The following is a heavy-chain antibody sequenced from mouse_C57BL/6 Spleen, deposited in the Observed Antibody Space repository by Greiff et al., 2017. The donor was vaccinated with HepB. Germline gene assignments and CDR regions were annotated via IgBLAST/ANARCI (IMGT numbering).Heavy chain of an antibody. D-gene: IGHD1-1*01. Sequence: QVQLQQSGAELARPGASVKLSCKASGYTFTSYGISWVKQRTGQGLEWIGEIYPRSGNTYYNEKFKGKATLTADKSSSTAYMELRSLTSEDSAVYFCARLCYYGSHYWYFDVWGTGTTVTVSS. V-gene: IGHV1-81*01. CDR2: IYPRSGNT. J-gene: IGHJ1*03. CDR1: GYTFTSYG. CDR3: ARLCYYGSHYWYFDV.